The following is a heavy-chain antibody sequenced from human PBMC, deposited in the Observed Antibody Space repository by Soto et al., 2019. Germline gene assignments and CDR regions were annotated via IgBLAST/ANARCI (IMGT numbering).Heavy chain of an antibody. CDR2: IWYDGSNK. D-gene: IGHD6-19*01. J-gene: IGHJ3*02. V-gene: IGHV3-33*01. CDR1: GFTFSSYG. Sequence: PGGSLRLSCAASGFTFSSYGMHWVRRAPGKGLEWVAVIWYDGSNKYYADSVKGRFTISRDNSKNTLYLQMNSLRAEDTAVYYCAREVAGTDAFDIWGQGTMVTVSS. CDR3: AREVAGTDAFDI.